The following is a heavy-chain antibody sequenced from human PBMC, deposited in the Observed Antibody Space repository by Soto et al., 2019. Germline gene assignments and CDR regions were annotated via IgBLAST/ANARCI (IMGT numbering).Heavy chain of an antibody. D-gene: IGHD1-1*01. Sequence: SETLSLTCAVCGGSFSSYYCSWVRQPPGKGLEWIGEIYYSGSTNYNPSLKSRVTISVDTSKNQFSLKLSSVTAADTAVYYCARRYGYSFDYWGQGTLVTVSS. CDR3: ARRYGYSFDY. CDR2: IYYSGST. V-gene: IGHV4-34*01. CDR1: GGSFSSYY. J-gene: IGHJ4*02.